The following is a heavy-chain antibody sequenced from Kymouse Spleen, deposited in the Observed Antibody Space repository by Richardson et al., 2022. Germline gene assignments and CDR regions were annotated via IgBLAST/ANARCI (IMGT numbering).Heavy chain of an antibody. CDR3: ARRIVGATHFDY. D-gene: IGHD1-26*01. CDR2: ISYDGSNK. V-gene: IGHV3-30*18. Sequence: QVQLVESGGGVVQPGRSLRLSCAASGFTFSSYGMHWVRQAPGKGLEWVAVISYDGSNKYYADSVKGRFTISRDNSKNTLYLQMNSLRAEDTAVYYCARRIVGATHFDYWGQGTLVTVSS. CDR1: GFTFSSYG. J-gene: IGHJ4*02.